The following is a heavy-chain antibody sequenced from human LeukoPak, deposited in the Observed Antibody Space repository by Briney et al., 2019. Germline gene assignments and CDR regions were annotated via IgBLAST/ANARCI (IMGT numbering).Heavy chain of an antibody. CDR2: IYGGGSI. Sequence: GGSLRLSCAASGFIVSSNYMSWVRQAPGRGLEWVSVIYGGGSIYYADSVKGRFTISRDNSKNTLYLEMNSLRAEDTAVYYCAGGSSGYYDALYIWGQGTMITVSS. D-gene: IGHD3-22*01. CDR1: GFIVSSNY. J-gene: IGHJ3*02. V-gene: IGHV3-53*01. CDR3: AGGSSGYYDALYI.